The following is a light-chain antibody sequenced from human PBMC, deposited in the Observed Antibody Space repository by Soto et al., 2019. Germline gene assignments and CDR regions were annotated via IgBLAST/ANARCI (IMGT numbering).Light chain of an antibody. V-gene: IGKV1-5*01. CDR2: DAY. CDR1: ESVNIW. Sequence: DIQLTQSPSSLSASVGDRVTITCRASESVNIWLAWYQQKPGKAPRLLIYDAYTLEGGVPSRFSASGSGTEFTLTISSLQPDDFATYYCEQYDSRSPWTFGQGTKIEIK. J-gene: IGKJ1*01. CDR3: EQYDSRSPWT.